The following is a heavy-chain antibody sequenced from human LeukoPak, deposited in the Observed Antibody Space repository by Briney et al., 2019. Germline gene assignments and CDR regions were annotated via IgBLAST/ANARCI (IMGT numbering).Heavy chain of an antibody. CDR2: INAGNGDT. V-gene: IGHV1-3*01. J-gene: IGHJ4*02. Sequence: ASVKVSCKASGYTFTDYAMQWVRQAPGQSLEWMGWINAGNGDTKSSQMFQGRVTITRDTSASTAYMELSSLRSEDTAAYYCARGRWVAPRQGYYLDYWGQGTLVTVFS. CDR1: GYTFTDYA. D-gene: IGHD5-12*01. CDR3: ARGRWVAPRQGYYLDY.